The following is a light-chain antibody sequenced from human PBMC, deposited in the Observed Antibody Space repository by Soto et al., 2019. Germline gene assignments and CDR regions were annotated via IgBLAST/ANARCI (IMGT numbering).Light chain of an antibody. V-gene: IGKV3-20*01. CDR1: QNVSNNY. CDR2: SAS. CDR3: QQYGSSGT. J-gene: IGKJ1*01. Sequence: ELGLMESPGTLSLSPRERARLSCRASQNVSNNYLAWYQQKPGQAPRLLIYSASNRATGIPDRFSGSGSGTDFTLTISTLEAEDFSVYYCQQYGSSGTFGQGTKV.